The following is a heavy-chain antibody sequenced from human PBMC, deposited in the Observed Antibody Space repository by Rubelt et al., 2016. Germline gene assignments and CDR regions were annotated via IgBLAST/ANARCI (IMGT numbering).Heavy chain of an antibody. D-gene: IGHD2-15*01. V-gene: IGHV3-48*04. CDR1: GFTFTSYT. CDR2: INSSSSTI. CDR3: ARGPYCSGGNCYSSLFDY. J-gene: IGHJ4*02. Sequence: EVQLVESGGGLVQPGGSLRLSCAASGFTFTSYTMNWVRQAPGKGLEWVSYINSSSSTIYYADSVKGRFTISRDNAKNSLYLQMNSLRAEDTAVYYCARGPYCSGGNCYSSLFDYWGQGTLVTVSS.